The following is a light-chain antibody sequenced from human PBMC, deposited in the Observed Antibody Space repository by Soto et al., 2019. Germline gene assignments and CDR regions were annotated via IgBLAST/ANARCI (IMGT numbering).Light chain of an antibody. CDR3: QQYNSYPYT. J-gene: IGKJ2*01. CDR2: DAS. V-gene: IGKV1-5*01. CDR1: QSISTW. Sequence: DIQMTQSPSTLSASVGDRVTITCRASQSISTWLAWYQQKPGKAPKLVIYDASTLESGVPSRFTGSGSGTEITLTISSLPPDDFATYYCQQYNSYPYTFGQGTRLEIK.